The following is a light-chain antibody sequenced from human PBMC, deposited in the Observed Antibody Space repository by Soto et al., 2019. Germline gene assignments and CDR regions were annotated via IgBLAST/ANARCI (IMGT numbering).Light chain of an antibody. CDR2: GAS. Sequence: EIVLTQSPGTLSLSPGERATLSCRASQSVSSSSYLAWYQQKPGQAPRLLLYGASSRATGIPDRFIGSGSRKDVTLTISRLEPEDFAVYYCQQDGSSLPFGGGTKVAIK. CDR3: QQDGSSLP. CDR1: QSVSSSSY. V-gene: IGKV3-20*01. J-gene: IGKJ4*01.